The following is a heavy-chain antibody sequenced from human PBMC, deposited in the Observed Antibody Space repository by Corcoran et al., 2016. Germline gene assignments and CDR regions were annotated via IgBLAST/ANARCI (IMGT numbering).Heavy chain of an antibody. CDR1: GYIFTGYY. D-gene: IGHD7-27*01. Sequence: QVQLMQSGAEVKKPGASVKVSCKTSGYIFTGYYIHWVRQAPGQGLEWMGWINPNSGGTNYAQKFQGRVTMTRDTSISTAYMELSSLRSDDTAVYYCARGATGKAGDRVNDFDVGGQVTMVTVSS. J-gene: IGHJ3*01. V-gene: IGHV1-2*02. CDR3: ARGATGKAGDRVNDFDV. CDR2: INPNSGGT.